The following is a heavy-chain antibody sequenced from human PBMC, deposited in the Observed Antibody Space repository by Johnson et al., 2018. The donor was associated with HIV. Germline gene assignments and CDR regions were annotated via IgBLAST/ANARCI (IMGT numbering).Heavy chain of an antibody. J-gene: IGHJ3*02. Sequence: VQLVESGGGLVQPGGSLRLSCAASGFTFSSYAMSWVRQAPGKGLEWVSAIRGSGGSTYYADSVKGRFTISRDNSKNTLYLQMGRLRVEDMAVYYCARDRGLDAFDIWGQGTMVTVSS. CDR2: IRGSGGST. CDR1: GFTFSSYA. V-gene: IGHV3-23*04. CDR3: ARDRGLDAFDI. D-gene: IGHD3-10*01.